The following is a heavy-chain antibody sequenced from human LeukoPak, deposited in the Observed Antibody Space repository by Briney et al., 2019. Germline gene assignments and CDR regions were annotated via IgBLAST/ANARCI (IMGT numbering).Heavy chain of an antibody. D-gene: IGHD3-10*01. CDR1: GYTFTSYG. V-gene: IGHV1-18*01. CDR3: ARALWFGESQGYFDY. J-gene: IGHJ4*02. Sequence: ASVKVSCKASGYTFTSYGISWVRQAPGQRLEWMGWISAYNGNTNYAQKLQGRVTMTTDTSTSTAYMELRSLRSDDTAVYYCARALWFGESQGYFDYWGQGTLVTVSS. CDR2: ISAYNGNT.